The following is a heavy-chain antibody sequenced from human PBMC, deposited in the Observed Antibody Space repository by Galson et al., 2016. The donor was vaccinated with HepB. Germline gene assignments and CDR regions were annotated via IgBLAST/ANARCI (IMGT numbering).Heavy chain of an antibody. J-gene: IGHJ3*01. CDR2: IYPAESEI. CDR1: GNSFIHYW. V-gene: IGHV5-51*01. D-gene: IGHD2-15*01. CDR3: VTPTLLYGDAFHL. Sequence: QSGAEVKKPGESLKISCKGSGNSFIHYWVGWVRQMPGKGLEWMGFIYPAESEIKYSPSFEGQVTISADKSIPTAYLQWSSLKASDTAMYYCVTPTLLYGDAFHLWGQGTMVTVSS.